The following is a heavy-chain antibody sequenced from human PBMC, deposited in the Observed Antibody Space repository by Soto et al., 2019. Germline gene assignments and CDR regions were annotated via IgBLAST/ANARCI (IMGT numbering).Heavy chain of an antibody. CDR2: IWYDGSNK. CDR3: ARSGSTGTRLFWFDP. Sequence: STKLSSAASGDTFNSSGMHGVRKDPGKGLEWVAVIWYDGSNKYYADSVKGRFTISRDNSKNTLYLQMNSLRAEDTAVYYCARSGSTGTRLFWFDPWGQEPWSPSPQ. D-gene: IGHD3-9*01. V-gene: IGHV3-33*01. CDR1: GDTFNSSG. J-gene: IGHJ5*02.